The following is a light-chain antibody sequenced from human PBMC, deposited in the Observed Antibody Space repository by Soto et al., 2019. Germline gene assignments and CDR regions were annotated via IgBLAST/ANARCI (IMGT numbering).Light chain of an antibody. Sequence: EIQMTQSPSTLSASAGGIATLTCRASQRVNDYLNWYQQKPGKAPKLLIYAASRLEIGVPARFGGSGSGTEFTLAISGLQPEDFATYYCQQSYITPWTFGQGTKVDIK. V-gene: IGKV1-39*01. CDR2: AAS. CDR3: QQSYITPWT. CDR1: QRVNDY. J-gene: IGKJ1*01.